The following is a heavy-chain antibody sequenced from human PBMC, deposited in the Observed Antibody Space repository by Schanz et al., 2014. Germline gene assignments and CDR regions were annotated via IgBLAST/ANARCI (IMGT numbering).Heavy chain of an antibody. Sequence: QVQLVESGGGVVQPGRSLRLSCAASGFTFSSYAVHWVRQAPDKGLVWVAVTSSDGSLKYYADSVKGRFTISRDNSRDRVYLKMNSLRGEDTAVYYCARGGRGGYPGRAFDIWVQGTMVTASS. J-gene: IGHJ3*02. D-gene: IGHD5-12*01. CDR3: ARGGRGGYPGRAFDI. CDR2: TSSDGSLK. V-gene: IGHV3-30*04. CDR1: GFTFSSYA.